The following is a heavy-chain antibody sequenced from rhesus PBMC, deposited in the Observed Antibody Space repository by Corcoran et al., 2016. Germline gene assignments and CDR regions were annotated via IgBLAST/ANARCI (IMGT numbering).Heavy chain of an antibody. CDR3: AKRASPTYWYFDI. CDR1: GYSFTSYW. J-gene: IGHJ2*01. V-gene: IGHV5-2*01. D-gene: IGHD1-38*01. CDR2: IDPSDSPT. Sequence: EVQLVQSGAEVKRPGASLKISCKTSGYSFTSYWVIWLRQMPVNGLEWMGAIDPSDSPTKYSPSFQGQVTISADRSTSTASLQWSSLKASDSATYYCAKRASPTYWYFDIWGPGTPITISS.